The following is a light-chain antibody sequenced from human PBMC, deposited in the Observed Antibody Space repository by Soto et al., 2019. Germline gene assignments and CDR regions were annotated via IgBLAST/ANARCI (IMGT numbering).Light chain of an antibody. Sequence: QSVLTQPPSASGTPGQRVTISCSGSSSNIGSNTVNWYQQLPGTAPKLLIYSNNQRPSGVPDRFSGSKSGTSASLDISGTQSEDEADYYSAAWDDSLNGPVFGTGTKVTV. CDR2: SNN. J-gene: IGLJ1*01. V-gene: IGLV1-44*01. CDR3: AAWDDSLNGPV. CDR1: SSNIGSNT.